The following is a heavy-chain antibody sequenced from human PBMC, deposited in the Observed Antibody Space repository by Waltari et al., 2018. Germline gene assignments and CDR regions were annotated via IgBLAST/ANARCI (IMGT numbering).Heavy chain of an antibody. V-gene: IGHV1-69-2*01. CDR1: GYRFTDYY. D-gene: IGHD3-10*01. CDR3: VTALGDRSSASRPFDV. J-gene: IGHJ3*01. CDR2: VDHEDGET. Sequence: EVQLLQSGTELKKPGSTVKISCQVSGYRFTDYYIHWVKQAPGKGPQWMGLVDHEDGETIYAERFQGRVTITADTSTETAFMELSSLTSDDTAVYYCVTALGDRSSASRPFDVWGLGTLITVSS.